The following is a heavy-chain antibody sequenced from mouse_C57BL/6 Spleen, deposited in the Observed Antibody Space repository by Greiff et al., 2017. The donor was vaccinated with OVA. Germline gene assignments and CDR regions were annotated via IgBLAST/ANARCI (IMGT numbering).Heavy chain of an antibody. CDR3: ARRGTTVVAKYFDV. J-gene: IGHJ1*03. CDR1: GFTFSSYA. V-gene: IGHV5-4*03. CDR2: ISDGGSYT. D-gene: IGHD1-1*01. Sequence: DVMLVESGGGLVKPGGSLKLSCAASGFTFSSYAMSWVRQTPEKRLEWVATISDGGSYTYYPENVKGRFTISRDNAKNNLYLQMSHLKSEDTAMYYCARRGTTVVAKYFDVWGTGTTVTVSS.